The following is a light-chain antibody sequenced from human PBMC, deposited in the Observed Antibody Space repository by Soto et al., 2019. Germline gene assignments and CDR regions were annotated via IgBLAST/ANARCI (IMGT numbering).Light chain of an antibody. CDR1: QSVSSSN. Sequence: ELGLTQSPGTLSLSRGERAALSCRASQSVSSSNLAWYQQKPGQAPRLLIYGASSRATGIPDRFSGSGSGTDFTLTISRLEPEDFAVYYCQQYGSSATFGQGTRLEIK. J-gene: IGKJ5*01. CDR3: QQYGSSAT. CDR2: GAS. V-gene: IGKV3-20*01.